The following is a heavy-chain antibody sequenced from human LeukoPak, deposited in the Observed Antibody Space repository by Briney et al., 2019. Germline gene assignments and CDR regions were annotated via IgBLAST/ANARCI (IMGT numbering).Heavy chain of an antibody. CDR3: AREASPYSSGYYYYYYMDV. CDR1: GGSISSYY. Sequence: SETLSLTCTVSGGSISSYYWSWLRQPPGKGLEWIGYIYYSGSTNYNPSLKSRVTMSVDTSKNQFSLKLSSVTAADTAVYYCAREASPYSSGYYYYYYMDVWGKGTTVTVSS. D-gene: IGHD3-22*01. J-gene: IGHJ6*03. V-gene: IGHV4-59*12. CDR2: IYYSGST.